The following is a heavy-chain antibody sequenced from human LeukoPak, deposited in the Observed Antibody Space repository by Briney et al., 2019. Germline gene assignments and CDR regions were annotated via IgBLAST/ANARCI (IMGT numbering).Heavy chain of an antibody. Sequence: SETLSLTCTVSGFSISSGHYWGWVRPPPGAGLEGIGSFYQSGTTYYNPSLKSRVTTSVDMSKNQFSLRLRPVTAADTAVYYCARIFIRNGYSSYFDFCGQGTLVTVSS. CDR3: ARIFIRNGYSSYFDF. CDR1: GFSISSGHY. D-gene: IGHD5-18*01. V-gene: IGHV4-38-2*02. CDR2: FYQSGTT. J-gene: IGHJ4*02.